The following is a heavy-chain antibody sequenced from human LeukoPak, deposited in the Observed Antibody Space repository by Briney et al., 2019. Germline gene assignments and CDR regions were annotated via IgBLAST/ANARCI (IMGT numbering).Heavy chain of an antibody. CDR3: ARDFPLLSNNYFGMDV. D-gene: IGHD2/OR15-2a*01. CDR1: GYSINNGYH. CDR2: IYFTDST. J-gene: IGHJ6*04. Sequence: SETLSLTCVVSGYSINNGYHWGWIRPPPGKGLEWIAIIYFTDSTYYNPSLKSRVTMSVDTSKNQFSLKLTSVTAADTAIYYCARDFPLLSNNYFGMDVWGKGTTVTVSS. V-gene: IGHV4-38-2*02.